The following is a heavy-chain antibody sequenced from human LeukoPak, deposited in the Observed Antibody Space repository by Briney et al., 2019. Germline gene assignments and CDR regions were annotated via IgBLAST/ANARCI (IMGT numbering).Heavy chain of an antibody. V-gene: IGHV3-30*18. J-gene: IGHJ4*02. CDR2: ISYDGSNK. D-gene: IGHD6-19*01. CDR1: DFTFSTYW. CDR3: AKQGYSSGWCFDY. Sequence: GGSLRLSCAASDFTFSTYWMSWVRQAPGKGLEWVAVISYDGSNKYYADSVKGRFTISRDNSKNTLYLQMNSLRAEDTAVYYCAKQGYSSGWCFDYWGQGTLVTVSS.